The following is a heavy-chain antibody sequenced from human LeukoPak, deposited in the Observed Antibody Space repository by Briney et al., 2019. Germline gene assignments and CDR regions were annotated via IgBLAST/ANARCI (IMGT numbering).Heavy chain of an antibody. CDR1: GGSISSYY. CDR3: ARLAGTVGRGYRRFDY. Sequence: PSETLSLTCTVSGGSISSYYWSWIRQPAGKGLEWIGRIYTSGSTNYNPSLKSRVTMSVDTSKNQFSLKLSSVTAADTAVYYCARLAGTVGRGYRRFDYWGQGTLVTVSS. D-gene: IGHD5-12*01. CDR2: IYTSGST. V-gene: IGHV4-4*07. J-gene: IGHJ4*02.